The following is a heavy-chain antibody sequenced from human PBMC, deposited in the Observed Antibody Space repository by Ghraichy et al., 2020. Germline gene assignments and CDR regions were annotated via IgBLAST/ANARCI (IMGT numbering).Heavy chain of an antibody. J-gene: IGHJ4*02. CDR3: ARRGGYSYDLLDY. V-gene: IGHV5-51*01. CDR1: GYSFTSYW. CDR2: IYPGDSDT. Sequence: GESLNISCKGSGYSFTSYWIGWVRQMPGKGLVWMGIIYPGDSDTRYSPSFQGQVTISADKSISTAYLQWSSLKASDTAMYYCARRGGYSYDLLDYWCQGTLVTVSS. D-gene: IGHD5-18*01.